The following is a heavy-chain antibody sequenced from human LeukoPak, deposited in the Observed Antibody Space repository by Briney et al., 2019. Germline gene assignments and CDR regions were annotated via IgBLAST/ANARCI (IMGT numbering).Heavy chain of an antibody. V-gene: IGHV3-30*18. CDR3: ANREYHLPALY. Sequence: GGSLRLSCAASGFTFSTYGMHWVRQAPGKGLVWVAVISYDGSNKYYADSVKGRFTISRDNSKNTLYLQTNSLRAEDTAVYYCANREYHLPALYWGQGTLVTVSS. CDR1: GFTFSTYG. CDR2: ISYDGSNK. J-gene: IGHJ4*02. D-gene: IGHD2-2*01.